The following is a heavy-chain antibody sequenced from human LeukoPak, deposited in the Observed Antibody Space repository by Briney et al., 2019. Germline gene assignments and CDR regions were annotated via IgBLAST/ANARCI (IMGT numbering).Heavy chain of an antibody. J-gene: IGHJ6*02. CDR3: TTGPFDYYGSASYLANGMDV. Sequence: PGGSLRLSCAASGFTFSNAWMSWVRQAPGKGLEWVGRIKSKTDGGTTDYAAPVKGRFTIYRDDSKNTLYLQMNSLKTEDTAVYYCTTGPFDYYGSASYLANGMDVWGQGTTVTVSS. V-gene: IGHV3-15*01. D-gene: IGHD3-10*01. CDR2: IKSKTDGGTT. CDR1: GFTFSNAW.